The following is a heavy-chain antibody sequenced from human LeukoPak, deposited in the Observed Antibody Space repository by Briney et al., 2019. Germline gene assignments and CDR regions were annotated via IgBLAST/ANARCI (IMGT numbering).Heavy chain of an antibody. V-gene: IGHV4-39*02. CDR2: IYYSGST. J-gene: IGHJ4*02. Sequence: SETLSLTCTVSGGSISSSAHYWGWIRQPPGRGLEWIGSIYYSGSTHYNPSLKSRVTISVDTSKNQFSMKLSSVTAADTAVYHCAREGSNSWYNFDYWGQGTLVTVSS. CDR3: AREGSNSWYNFDY. CDR1: GGSISSSAHY. D-gene: IGHD6-13*01.